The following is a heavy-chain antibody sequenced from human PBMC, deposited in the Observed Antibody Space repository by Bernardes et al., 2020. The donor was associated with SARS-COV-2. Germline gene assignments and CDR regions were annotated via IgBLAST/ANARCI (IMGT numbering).Heavy chain of an antibody. Sequence: GSLRLSCAASGFTFSSYWMSWVRQAPGKGLEWVANIKQDGSEKYYVDSVKGRFTISRDNAKNSLYLQMNSLRAEDTAVYYCARDAKGEGWFGELLFNYGMDVWGQGTTVTVSS. V-gene: IGHV3-7*01. CDR3: ARDAKGEGWFGELLFNYGMDV. D-gene: IGHD3-10*01. J-gene: IGHJ6*02. CDR2: IKQDGSEK. CDR1: GFTFSSYW.